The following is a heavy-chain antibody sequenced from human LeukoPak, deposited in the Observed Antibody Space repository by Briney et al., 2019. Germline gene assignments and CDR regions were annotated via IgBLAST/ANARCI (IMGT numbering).Heavy chain of an antibody. J-gene: IGHJ4*02. V-gene: IGHV3-7*01. CDR2: IKQDGSEK. CDR1: GFTFSSYW. CDR3: ASDHDSSSWFWSFDY. Sequence: GGSLRLSCAASGFTFSSYWMSWVRQAPGKGLEWVTNIKQDGSEKYCVDSVKGRFTISRDNAKNSLYLQMNSLRAEDTAVYYCASDHDSSSWFWSFDYWGQGTLVTVSS. D-gene: IGHD6-13*01.